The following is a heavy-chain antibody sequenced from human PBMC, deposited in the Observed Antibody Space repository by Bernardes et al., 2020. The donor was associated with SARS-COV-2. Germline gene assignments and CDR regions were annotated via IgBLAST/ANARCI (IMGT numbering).Heavy chain of an antibody. CDR3: ATGRFGEAPFHH. V-gene: IGHV4-34*01. D-gene: IGHD3-10*01. J-gene: IGHJ1*01. CDR1: GGSFSAYY. Sequence: SETLSLTCAFNGGSFSAYYWSWIRQSPGKGLQWIGEINHSGRTKYNPSLKSRVTISVDTSKKLSSVNLKSLTAADTAVYYCATGRFGEAPFHHWGQGTLVTVSS. CDR2: INHSGRT.